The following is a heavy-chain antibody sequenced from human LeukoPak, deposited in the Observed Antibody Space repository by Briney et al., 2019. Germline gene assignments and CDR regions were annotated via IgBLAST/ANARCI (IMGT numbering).Heavy chain of an antibody. Sequence: PGGSLRLSCAASGFTISSYSMNWVRQAPGKGLEWVSSISSSSSYKYYADSVKGRFTISRDNAKNSLYLQMNSLRAEDTAVYYCARGSRGSSTFSYYYYMDVWGKGTTVTVSS. CDR2: ISSSSSYK. CDR1: GFTISSYS. V-gene: IGHV3-21*01. CDR3: ARGSRGSSTFSYYYYMDV. D-gene: IGHD6-6*01. J-gene: IGHJ6*03.